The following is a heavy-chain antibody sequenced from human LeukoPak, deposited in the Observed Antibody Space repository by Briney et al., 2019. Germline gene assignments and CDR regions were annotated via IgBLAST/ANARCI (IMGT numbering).Heavy chain of an antibody. CDR3: ARDFAFDI. V-gene: IGHV3-21*06. CDR1: GFASRFTFTNYV. Sequence: GGSLRLSCAASGFASRFTFTNYVMNWVRQAPGKGLEWVSYISSDSNYIYYADSVKGRFTISRDNAKNSLYLQMKSLRVEDTAVNYCARDFAFDIWGQGTMVTVSS. J-gene: IGHJ3*02. CDR2: ISSDSNYI.